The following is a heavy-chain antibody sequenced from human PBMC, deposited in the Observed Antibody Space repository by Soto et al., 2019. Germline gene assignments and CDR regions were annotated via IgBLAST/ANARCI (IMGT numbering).Heavy chain of an antibody. D-gene: IGHD6-19*01. CDR1: GFTFSSYA. Sequence: PGWSLRLSCAASGFTFSSYAMGWVRQAPGKGLEWVSAISGSGGSTYYADSVKGRFTISRDNSKNTLYLQMNSLRAEDTAVYYCGSIGISGIAVAGTQGGTYYYYYYGMDVWGQGTTVTVSS. CDR3: GSIGISGIAVAGTQGGTYYYYYYGMDV. V-gene: IGHV3-23*01. J-gene: IGHJ6*02. CDR2: ISGSGGST.